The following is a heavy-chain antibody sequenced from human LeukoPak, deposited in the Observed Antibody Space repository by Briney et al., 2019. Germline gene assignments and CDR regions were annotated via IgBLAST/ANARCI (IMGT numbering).Heavy chain of an antibody. Sequence: SETLSLTCAVSGYSISSGYYWGWIRQPPGKGLEWIGSIYHSGNTYYNPSLKSRVTMSVDTSKNQFSLKLSSVTAADTAVYYCARELSTWELLSAFDYWGQGTLVTVSS. CDR1: GYSISSGYY. D-gene: IGHD1-26*01. CDR2: IYHSGNT. J-gene: IGHJ4*02. CDR3: ARELSTWELLSAFDY. V-gene: IGHV4-38-2*02.